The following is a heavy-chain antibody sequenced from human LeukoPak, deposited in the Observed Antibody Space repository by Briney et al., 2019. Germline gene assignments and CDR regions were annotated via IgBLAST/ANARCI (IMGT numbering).Heavy chain of an antibody. CDR2: IYAGGST. CDR3: ARAQRGDYMDV. CDR1: GFTVSSNY. Sequence: GGSLRLSCAASGFTVSSNYMTWVRQAPGKGLEWVSVIYAGGSTYYADSVKGRFAISRDNSKNTLYLLMNNLRAEDTAVYYCARAQRGDYMDVWGKGTTVTISS. J-gene: IGHJ6*03. D-gene: IGHD6-25*01. V-gene: IGHV3-53*01.